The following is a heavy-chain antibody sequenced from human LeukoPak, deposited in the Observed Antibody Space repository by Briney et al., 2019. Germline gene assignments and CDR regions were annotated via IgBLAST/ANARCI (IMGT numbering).Heavy chain of an antibody. V-gene: IGHV1-69*05. CDR1: GGTFSSYA. CDR3: ARAGTTRIPNWFDP. D-gene: IGHD3-22*01. CDR2: IIPIFGTA. Sequence: ASVKVSCKASGGTFSSYAISWVRQTPGQGLEWMGGIIPIFGTANYAQKFQGRVTITTDESTSTAYMELSGLRSEDTAVYYCARAGTTRIPNWFDPWGQGTLVTVSS. J-gene: IGHJ5*02.